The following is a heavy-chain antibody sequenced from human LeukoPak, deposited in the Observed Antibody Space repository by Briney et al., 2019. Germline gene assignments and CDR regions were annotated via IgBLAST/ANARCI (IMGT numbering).Heavy chain of an antibody. J-gene: IGHJ4*02. CDR1: AFTFSSYW. V-gene: IGHV3-74*01. Sequence: PGGSLRLSCAASAFTFSSYWMHWVRQAPGKGLVWVSRINSDGSSTSYADSVKGRFTISRDNAKNMLFLQMNSLIIEDTAVYYCARNSDYYDYSPQSVWGQGTLVTVS. D-gene: IGHD3-22*01. CDR3: ARNSDYYDYSPQSV. CDR2: INSDGSST.